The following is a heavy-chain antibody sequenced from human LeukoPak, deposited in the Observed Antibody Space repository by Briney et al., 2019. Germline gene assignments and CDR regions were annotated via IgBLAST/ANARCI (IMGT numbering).Heavy chain of an antibody. CDR1: GFTFDDYA. V-gene: IGHV3-9*01. CDR2: ISWNSGSI. Sequence: PGGSLRLSCAASGFTFDDYAMHWVRQAPGKGLEWVSGISWNSGSIGYADSVKGRFTISRDNAKNSLYLQMNSLRAEDTAVYYCARDEGSYYYGSGTPGHFDLWGRGTLVTVSS. CDR3: ARDEGSYYYGSGTPGHFDL. D-gene: IGHD3-10*01. J-gene: IGHJ2*01.